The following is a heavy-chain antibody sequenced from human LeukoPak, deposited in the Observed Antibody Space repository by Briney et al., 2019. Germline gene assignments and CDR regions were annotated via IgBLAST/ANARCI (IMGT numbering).Heavy chain of an antibody. Sequence: PTGGSLRLSCAASGFTFSSYSMNWVRQAPGKGLEWVSYISSSSSTIYYADSVKGRFTISRDNAKNSLYLQMNSLRSEDTAVYYCAIDQVNIVATRKYNWFDPWGQGTLVTVSS. CDR2: ISSSSSTI. CDR1: GFTFSSYS. J-gene: IGHJ5*02. CDR3: AIDQVNIVATRKYNWFDP. V-gene: IGHV3-48*01. D-gene: IGHD5-12*01.